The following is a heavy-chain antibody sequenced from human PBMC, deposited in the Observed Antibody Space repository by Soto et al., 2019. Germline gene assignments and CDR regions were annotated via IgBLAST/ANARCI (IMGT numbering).Heavy chain of an antibody. D-gene: IGHD3-9*01. J-gene: IGHJ4*02. CDR2: ITAGGDNT. CDR3: TQDGGSRDWLTVN. V-gene: IGHV3-23*01. CDR1: GFTFTSYA. Sequence: EVQLLESGGDLVQPGGPLRLSCAASGFTFTSYAMSCIRQAPGKGLEWFSAITAGGDNTYYADSVKGRFTISRDNSKNTLYLQMNSLRAEDTAFYYCTQDGGSRDWLTVNWGQGTLVTVSS.